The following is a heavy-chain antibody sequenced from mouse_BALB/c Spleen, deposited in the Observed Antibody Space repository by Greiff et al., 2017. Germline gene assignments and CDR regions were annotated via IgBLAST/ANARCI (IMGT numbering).Heavy chain of an antibody. V-gene: IGHV5-17*02. J-gene: IGHJ4*01. CDR2: ISSGSSTI. CDR3: ARYYGSSYVGYYAMDY. CDR1: GFTFSSFG. D-gene: IGHD1-1*01. Sequence: EVQLVESGGGLVQPGGSRKLSCAASGFTFSSFGMHWVRQAPEKGLEWVAYISSGSSTIYYADTVKGRFTISRDNPKNTLFLQMTSLRSEDTAMYYCARYYGSSYVGYYAMDYWGQGTSVTVSS.